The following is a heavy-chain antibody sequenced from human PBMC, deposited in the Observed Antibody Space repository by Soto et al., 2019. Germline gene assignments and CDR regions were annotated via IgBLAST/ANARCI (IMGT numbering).Heavy chain of an antibody. CDR3: ARASPYCSGGSCYSTMPDAFDS. V-gene: IGHV1-8*01. CDR2: MNPNSGNT. Sequence: SVKVSCKASGYTFTSYDINWVRQATGQGLEWMGWMNPNSGNTGYAQKFQGRVTMTRNTSISTAYMELSSLRSEDTAVYYCARASPYCSGGSCYSTMPDAFDSWGQGTMVTVSS. CDR1: GYTFTSYD. D-gene: IGHD2-15*01. J-gene: IGHJ3*02.